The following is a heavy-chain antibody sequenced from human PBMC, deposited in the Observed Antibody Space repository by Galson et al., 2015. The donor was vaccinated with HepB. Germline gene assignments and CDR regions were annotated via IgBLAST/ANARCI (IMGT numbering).Heavy chain of an antibody. D-gene: IGHD3-3*01. V-gene: IGHV3-11*01. Sequence: SLRLSCAASGFTFSDYYMSWIRQAPGKGLEWVSYISSSGSPIYYADSVKGRFTISRDNAKNSLYLQMNSLRAEDTAVFYCTRVRGGYDFWSGYRGPYLDYWAREPWSSSPQ. J-gene: IGHJ4*02. CDR3: TRVRGGYDFWSGYRGPYLDY. CDR2: ISSSGSPI. CDR1: GFTFSDYY.